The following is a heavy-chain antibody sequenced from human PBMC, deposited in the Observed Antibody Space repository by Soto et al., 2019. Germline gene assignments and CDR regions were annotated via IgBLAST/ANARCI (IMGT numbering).Heavy chain of an antibody. CDR1: GFTFSSYA. D-gene: IGHD1-1*01. J-gene: IGHJ4*02. V-gene: IGHV3-23*01. Sequence: GGSLRLSCAASGFTFSSYAMSWVRQAPGKGLEWVSAISGSGGSTYYADSVKGRFTISRDNSENTLYLQMNSLRAEDTAVYYCVKGERRAYYFDYWGQGTPVTVSS. CDR3: VKGERRAYYFDY. CDR2: ISGSGGST.